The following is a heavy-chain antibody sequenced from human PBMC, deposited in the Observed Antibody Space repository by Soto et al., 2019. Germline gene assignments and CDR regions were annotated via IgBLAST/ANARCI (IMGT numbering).Heavy chain of an antibody. V-gene: IGHV1-18*01. CDR3: ARATYDFWSGYFDY. J-gene: IGHJ4*02. CDR1: GYTFTSYG. Sequence: ASVKVSCKASGYTFTSYGISWVRQAPGQRLEWMGWINAGNGNTNYAQKFQGRVTITRDTSASTAYMELSSLRSEDTAVYYCARATYDFWSGYFDYWGQGTLVTVSS. CDR2: INAGNGNT. D-gene: IGHD3-3*01.